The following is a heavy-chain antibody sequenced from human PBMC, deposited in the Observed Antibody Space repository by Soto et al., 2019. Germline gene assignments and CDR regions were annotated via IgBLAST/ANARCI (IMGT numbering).Heavy chain of an antibody. V-gene: IGHV4-34*01. J-gene: IGHJ4*02. CDR2: FYNSGNT. Sequence: QVQLQQWGAGLLKPSETLSLTCAVYGGSFSGYYWSWIRQPPGKGLEWIGCFYNSGNTNYNPSLKSRVTISVDTSNNQFSLRVNSVTAADTAVYYCASTKKWLAFDYWGQGALVTVSS. CDR3: ASTKKWLAFDY. D-gene: IGHD6-19*01. CDR1: GGSFSGYY.